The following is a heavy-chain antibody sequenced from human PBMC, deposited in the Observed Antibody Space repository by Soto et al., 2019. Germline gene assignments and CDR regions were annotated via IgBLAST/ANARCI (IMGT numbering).Heavy chain of an antibody. CDR1: GFTFSDYY. J-gene: IGHJ4*02. CDR3: ARDRRGDYGVSPCYYFDY. V-gene: IGHV3-11*01. D-gene: IGHD4-17*01. CDR2: ISSSGSTI. Sequence: GGSLRLSCAASGFTFSDYYISWIRQAPGKGLEWVSYISSSGSTIYYADSVKGRFTISRDNAKNSLYLQMNSLRAEDTAVYYCARDRRGDYGVSPCYYFDYWGQGTLVTVSS.